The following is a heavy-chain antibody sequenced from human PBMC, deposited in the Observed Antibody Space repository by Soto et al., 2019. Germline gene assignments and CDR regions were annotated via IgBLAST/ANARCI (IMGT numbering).Heavy chain of an antibody. CDR2: INHSGST. V-gene: IGHV4-34*01. CDR1: GGSFSGYY. D-gene: IGHD3-3*01. J-gene: IGHJ4*02. CDR3: ARGRYDFWSGYYLYYFDY. Sequence: SETLSLTCAVYGGSFSGYYWSWIRQPPGKGLEWIGEINHSGSTNYNPSLKSRVTISVDTSKNQFSLKLSSVTAADTAVYYCARGRYDFWSGYYLYYFDYWGQGTLVTVSS.